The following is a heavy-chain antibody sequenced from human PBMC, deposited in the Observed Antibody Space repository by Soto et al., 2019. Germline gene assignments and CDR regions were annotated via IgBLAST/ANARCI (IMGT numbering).Heavy chain of an antibody. D-gene: IGHD1-7*01. CDR3: AKESGTAGCFDS. CDR1: GFTVSSNY. Sequence: EVQLVETGGILIQPGGSLRLSCAASGFTVSSNYMSWVRQAPGKGLEWVSFLSSGGNTFYADSVKGRFTISRDKSKNTLYLQMNTLRAEDTAIYYCAKESGTAGCFDSWGQGTLVTVSS. V-gene: IGHV3-53*02. CDR2: LSSGGNT. J-gene: IGHJ5*01.